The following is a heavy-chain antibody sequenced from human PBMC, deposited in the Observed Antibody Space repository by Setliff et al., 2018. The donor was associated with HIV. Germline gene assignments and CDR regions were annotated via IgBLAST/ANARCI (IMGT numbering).Heavy chain of an antibody. CDR3: SRETYYYDNPQYYYYYMDV. J-gene: IGHJ6*03. V-gene: IGHV4-61*02. D-gene: IGHD3-22*01. Sequence: SETLSLTCTVSGGSISSGSYYWSWIRQPAGKGLEWIGRIYTSGSTNYNPSLKSRVTISVDTSKNQFSLKLRSVTAADTAVYYCSRETYYYDNPQYYYYYMDVWGKGTTVTVS. CDR1: GGSISSGSYY. CDR2: IYTSGST.